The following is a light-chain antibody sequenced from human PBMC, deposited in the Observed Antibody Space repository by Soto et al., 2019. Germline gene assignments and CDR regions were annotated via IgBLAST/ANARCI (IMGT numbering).Light chain of an antibody. J-gene: IGKJ1*01. CDR2: GAS. Sequence: EIVMTQSPATLSVTPGERATLSCRASQSVSSNLAWYQQKPGQAPRLLIYGASTRATGIPARFSGSESGTEFTLTISSLQSEDFAVYYCQQYNTWPQTFGQGTKVDIK. V-gene: IGKV3-15*01. CDR1: QSVSSN. CDR3: QQYNTWPQT.